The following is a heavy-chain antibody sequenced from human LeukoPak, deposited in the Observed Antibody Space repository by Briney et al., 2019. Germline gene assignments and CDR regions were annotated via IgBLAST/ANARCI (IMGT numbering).Heavy chain of an antibody. Sequence: PSETLSLTCTLSRGSFSGAYWSWIRQPPGKRLEWIGYMYNSEITNYNPSLKSRVTMSLDMSKNQFSLDLTSVSEADTPVYYCATGHSSGWFDYWGQGSLVIVSS. J-gene: IGHJ4*02. CDR3: ATGHSSGWFDY. CDR2: MYNSEIT. D-gene: IGHD6-19*01. V-gene: IGHV4-59*01. CDR1: RGSFSGAY.